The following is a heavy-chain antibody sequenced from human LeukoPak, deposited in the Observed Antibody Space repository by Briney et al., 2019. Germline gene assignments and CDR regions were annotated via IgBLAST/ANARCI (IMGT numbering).Heavy chain of an antibody. CDR1: GFTFSSYS. CDR3: AKVMVRKTDSYYYYYMDV. Sequence: GGSLRLSCAASGFTFSSYSMNWVRQAPGKGLEWVSSISSSSSYIYYADSVKGRFTISRDNAKNSLYLQMNSLRAEDTAVYYCAKVMVRKTDSYYYYYMDVWGKGTTVTVSS. D-gene: IGHD3-10*01. V-gene: IGHV3-21*01. CDR2: ISSSSSYI. J-gene: IGHJ6*03.